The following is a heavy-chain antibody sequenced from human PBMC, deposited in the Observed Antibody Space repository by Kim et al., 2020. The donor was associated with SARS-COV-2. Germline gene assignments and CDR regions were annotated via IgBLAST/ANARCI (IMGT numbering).Heavy chain of an antibody. CDR2: T. D-gene: IGHD6-19*01. Sequence: TSYAQKFQGRVTMTRDTSTSTVYMELSSLRSEDTAVYYCARRGIVVFDYWGQGTLVTVSS. CDR3: ARRGIVVFDY. J-gene: IGHJ4*02. V-gene: IGHV1-46*01.